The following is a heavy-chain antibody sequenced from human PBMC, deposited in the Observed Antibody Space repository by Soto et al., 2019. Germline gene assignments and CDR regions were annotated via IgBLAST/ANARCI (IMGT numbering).Heavy chain of an antibody. D-gene: IGHD2-2*01. CDR3: ARFGGFCSSTSCIDWFDP. CDR1: GGSISSSSFY. V-gene: IGHV4-39*01. CDR2: ISHSGGT. J-gene: IGHJ5*02. Sequence: SETLSLTCTVSGGSISSSSFYWGWIRQSPGKGLEWIGRISHSGGTYYNPSLKSRVTISVDTSKNQFSLNLSSVTAADTAVYYCARFGGFCSSTSCIDWFDPWGQGTLVTVSS.